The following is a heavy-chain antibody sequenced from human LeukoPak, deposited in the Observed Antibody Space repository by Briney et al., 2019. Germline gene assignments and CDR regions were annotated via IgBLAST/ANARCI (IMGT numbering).Heavy chain of an antibody. CDR2: IIPIFGTA. D-gene: IGHD3-22*01. CDR3: ARDSKGYTKDEYYYYYYGMDV. CDR1: GGTFSSYA. Sequence: SVKVSCKASGGTFSSYAISWVRQAPGQGLEWMGGIIPIFGTANYAQKFQGRVTITADESTSTAYMELSSLRSEDTAVYYCARDSKGYTKDEYYYYYYGMDVWGQGPTVTVSS. J-gene: IGHJ6*02. V-gene: IGHV1-69*13.